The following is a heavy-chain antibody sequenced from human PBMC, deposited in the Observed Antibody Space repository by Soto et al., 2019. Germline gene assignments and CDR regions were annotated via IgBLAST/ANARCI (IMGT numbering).Heavy chain of an antibody. CDR1: GFTFSSSD. CDR3: AKDRFSSGYDAFDV. CDR2: ISYNGVHT. J-gene: IGHJ3*01. V-gene: IGHV3-23*01. D-gene: IGHD6-19*01. Sequence: GGSLRLSCAVSGFTFSSSDMSWVRQAPGKGLEWVAGISYNGVHTYTYYTDSVKGRFTISRDTAKNTLYLQMNSLRAEDTAVYYCAKDRFSSGYDAFDVWGQGTMVTVSS.